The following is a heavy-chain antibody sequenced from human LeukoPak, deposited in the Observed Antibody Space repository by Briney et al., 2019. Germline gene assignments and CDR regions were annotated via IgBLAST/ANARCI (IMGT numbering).Heavy chain of an antibody. D-gene: IGHD1-26*01. J-gene: IGHJ4*02. Sequence: SQTLSLTCAVSGGSISSGGYSWSWIRQPQGKGLEWIGYIYHSGSTYYNPSLKSRVTISVDRSKNQFSLKLSSVTAADTAVYYFARGWENGYLDYWGQGTLVTVSS. CDR3: ARGWENGYLDY. CDR1: GGSISSGGYS. V-gene: IGHV4-30-2*01. CDR2: IYHSGST.